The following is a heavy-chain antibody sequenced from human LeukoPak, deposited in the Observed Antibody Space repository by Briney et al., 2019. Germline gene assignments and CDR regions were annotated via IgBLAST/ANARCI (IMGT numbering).Heavy chain of an antibody. Sequence: GGSLRLSCAASGFTFSSYGMHWVRQAPGKGLEWVAIISYDESNKYYAASVKGRFTISRDNSKNTLYLQMNSLRAEDTAVYYCAKDRHSSSFYIDYWGQGTLVTASS. V-gene: IGHV3-30*18. CDR3: AKDRHSSSFYIDY. J-gene: IGHJ4*02. CDR1: GFTFSSYG. D-gene: IGHD3-22*01. CDR2: ISYDESNK.